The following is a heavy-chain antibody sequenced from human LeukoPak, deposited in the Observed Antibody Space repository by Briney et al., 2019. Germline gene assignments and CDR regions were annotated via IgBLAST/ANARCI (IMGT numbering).Heavy chain of an antibody. Sequence: GGSLRLSCAASGFTFSNYAMHWVRQAPGKGLEWVAFISYDGSNKYYTDSVKGRFTISRDNAKNSLYLQMNSLRAEDTAVYYCARAVEDRITLVRGGDDGFDSWGQGTMVSDSS. CDR3: ARAVEDRITLVRGGDDGFDS. CDR2: ISYDGSNK. D-gene: IGHD3-10*01. J-gene: IGHJ3*02. CDR1: GFTFSNYA. V-gene: IGHV3-30*04.